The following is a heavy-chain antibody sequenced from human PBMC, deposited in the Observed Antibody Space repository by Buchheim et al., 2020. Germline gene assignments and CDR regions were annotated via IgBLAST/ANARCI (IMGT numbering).Heavy chain of an antibody. CDR2: IKDDGSEK. J-gene: IGHJ4*02. D-gene: IGHD2-2*01. V-gene: IGHV3-7*01. CDR3: ARVGLEGTIDY. Sequence: EVQLVESGGGLVQPGGSLRLSCAASGFTFSAYWMSWVRQAPGKGLEWVSNIKDDGSEKYYVDSVKGRFTISRDNAKNSLYLQMNSLRAEDTAVYHCARVGLEGTIDYLGQGAL. CDR1: GFTFSAYW.